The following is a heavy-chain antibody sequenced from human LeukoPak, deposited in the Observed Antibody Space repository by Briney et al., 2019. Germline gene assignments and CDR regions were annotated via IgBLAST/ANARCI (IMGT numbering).Heavy chain of an antibody. CDR2: INHSGST. Sequence: TETLSLTCAVCGGSFSGYYWSWIRQPPGKGLEWIGEINHSGSTNYNPSLKSRVTISVDTSKNQFSLKLSSVTAADTAVYYCARRGYYDSSGYYHDYWGQGTLVTVSS. CDR1: GGSFSGYY. D-gene: IGHD3-22*01. CDR3: ARRGYYDSSGYYHDY. J-gene: IGHJ4*02. V-gene: IGHV4-34*01.